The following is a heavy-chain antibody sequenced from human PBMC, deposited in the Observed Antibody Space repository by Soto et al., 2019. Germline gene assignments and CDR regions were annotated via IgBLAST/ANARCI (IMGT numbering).Heavy chain of an antibody. CDR2: IIPIIGII. CDR1: GGTFSTYT. J-gene: IGHJ5*02. V-gene: IGHV1-69*08. CDR3: AGDPDSHYNDSHASSYP. Sequence: QVQLVQSGAEVKKPGSSVKVSCKASGGTFSTYTITWVRQAPGQGLEWMGRIIPIIGIINYAQKFQGGVTISADKFSGTAYRELPGLRSDDTAVYYCAGDPDSHYNDSHASSYPWGQGTLVTVSS. D-gene: IGHD4-4*01.